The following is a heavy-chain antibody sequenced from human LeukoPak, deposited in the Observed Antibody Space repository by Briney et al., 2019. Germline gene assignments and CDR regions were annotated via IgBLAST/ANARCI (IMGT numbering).Heavy chain of an antibody. Sequence: GGSLRLSCAASGFTFSSYAMQWVRQAPGKGLEWVAVISYDGSNKYYADSVKGRFTISRDNSKNTLYLQMNSLRAEDTAVYYCARGSQGYCSGGSCYYYYYGMDVWGQGTTVTVSS. CDR3: ARGSQGYCSGGSCYYYYYGMDV. J-gene: IGHJ6*02. V-gene: IGHV3-30-3*01. CDR1: GFTFSSYA. D-gene: IGHD2-15*01. CDR2: ISYDGSNK.